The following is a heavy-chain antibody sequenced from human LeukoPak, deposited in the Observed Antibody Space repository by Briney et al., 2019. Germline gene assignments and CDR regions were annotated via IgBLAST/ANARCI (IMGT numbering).Heavy chain of an antibody. CDR2: ISAYNGNT. CDR3: ARILAGLNAFDI. J-gene: IGHJ3*02. CDR1: GYTFTSYG. V-gene: IGHV1-18*01. D-gene: IGHD3/OR15-3a*01. Sequence: ASVTVSCKASGYTFTSYGISWVRQAPGQGLEWMGWISAYNGNTNYAQKLQGRVTMTTDTSTSTAYMELRSLRSDDTAVYYCARILAGLNAFDIWGQGTMVTVSS.